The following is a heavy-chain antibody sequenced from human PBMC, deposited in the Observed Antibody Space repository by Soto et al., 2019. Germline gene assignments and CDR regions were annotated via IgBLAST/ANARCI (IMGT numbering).Heavy chain of an antibody. CDR1: GGPISSRNYY. J-gene: IGHJ5*02. CDR3: ARQADSLCGGGGFDP. CDR2: IYYNGFT. Sequence: QLQLQESGPGLVKPLETLSLICTVSGGPISSRNYYWGWIRQPPGKGLEWIGSIYYNGFTYYNPCVKIRVTISVDTSKNQLSLRLNSVTAADPAVYYCARQADSLCGGGGFDPWGQGTLVTVSS. V-gene: IGHV4-39*01. D-gene: IGHD3-3*01.